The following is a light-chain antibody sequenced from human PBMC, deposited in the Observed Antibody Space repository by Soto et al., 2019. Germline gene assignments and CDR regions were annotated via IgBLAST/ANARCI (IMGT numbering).Light chain of an antibody. CDR3: SSYAGSNHVV. J-gene: IGLJ2*01. CDR2: EVS. Sequence: QSVLTQPPSASGSPGQSVTISCTGTSSDVGGYNYVSWYQQHPGKAPNLMIYEVSKRPSGVPDRFSGSKSGNTASLTVSGLQAEDEVDYYCSSYAGSNHVVFGGGTKLTVL. V-gene: IGLV2-8*01. CDR1: SSDVGGYNY.